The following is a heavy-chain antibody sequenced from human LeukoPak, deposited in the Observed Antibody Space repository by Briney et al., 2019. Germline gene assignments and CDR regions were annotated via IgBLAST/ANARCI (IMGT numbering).Heavy chain of an antibody. Sequence: GGSVRLSCTASGFTFSDYGIHWVRQAPGKGLEWVTFIRYDGNNKYYADSVKGRFTVSRDNAKNSLYLQMNTLRAEDTAVYYCVRDGAVVTSGSYPWRYFQYWGLGTLVTVSS. CDR2: IRYDGNNK. CDR3: VRDGAVVTSGSYPWRYFQY. V-gene: IGHV3-30*02. D-gene: IGHD3-10*01. CDR1: GFTFSDYG. J-gene: IGHJ1*01.